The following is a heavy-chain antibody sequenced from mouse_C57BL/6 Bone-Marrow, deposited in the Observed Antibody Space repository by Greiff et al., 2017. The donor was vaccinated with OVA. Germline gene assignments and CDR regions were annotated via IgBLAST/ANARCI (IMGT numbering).Heavy chain of an antibody. CDR1: GYTFTGYW. Sequence: QVQLQQPGAELVKPGASVKLSCKASGYTFTGYWMHWVKQRPGRGLEWIGRIDPNSGGTKYNEKFKSKATLTVDKPSSTAYMQLSSLTSEDSRVYYWARGIQLRVQGYAMDYWGQGTSVTVSS. D-gene: IGHD3-2*02. J-gene: IGHJ4*01. CDR3: ARGIQLRVQGYAMDY. CDR2: IDPNSGGT. V-gene: IGHV1-72*01.